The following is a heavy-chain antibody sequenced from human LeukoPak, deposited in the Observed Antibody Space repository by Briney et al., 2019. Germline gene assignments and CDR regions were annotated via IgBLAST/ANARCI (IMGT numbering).Heavy chain of an antibody. CDR3: AGIPDFGVVLHQEPV. J-gene: IGHJ6*04. Sequence: SVKVSCKASGGIFSDYALNWVRQAPGQGLEWMGVFIPVLGTANSTQNFQDRVSITADISTHTVYMELSSLKSEDTAVYFCAGIPDFGVVLHQEPVWGKGTTVTVSS. V-gene: IGHV1-69*10. CDR1: GGIFSDYA. CDR2: FIPVLGTA. D-gene: IGHD3-3*01.